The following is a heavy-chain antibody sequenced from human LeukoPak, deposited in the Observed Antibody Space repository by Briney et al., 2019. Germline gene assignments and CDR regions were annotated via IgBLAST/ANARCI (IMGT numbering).Heavy chain of an antibody. J-gene: IGHJ6*03. Sequence: SETLSLTCTVSGGSISSSSYYWGWIRQPPGKGLEWIGSIYYSGSTYYNPSLKSRVTISVDTSKNQFSLKLSSVTAADTAVHYCARSFFSGDYMDVWGKGTTVTVSS. CDR3: ARSFFSGDYMDV. CDR2: IYYSGST. CDR1: GGSISSSSYY. D-gene: IGHD2-15*01. V-gene: IGHV4-39*01.